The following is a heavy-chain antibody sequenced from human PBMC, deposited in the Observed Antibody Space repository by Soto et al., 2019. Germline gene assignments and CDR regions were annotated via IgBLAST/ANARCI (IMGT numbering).Heavy chain of an antibody. CDR3: ARDLRKRNIVATIISPYGMDV. J-gene: IGHJ6*02. D-gene: IGHD5-12*01. V-gene: IGHV4-61*01. CDR2: IYYSGST. Sequence: SETLSLTCTVSGGSVSSGSYYWSWIRQPPGKGLEWIGYIYYSGSTNYNPSLKSRVTISVDTSKNQFSLKLSSVTAADTAVSYCARDLRKRNIVATIISPYGMDVWGQGTTVTVSS. CDR1: GGSVSSGSYY.